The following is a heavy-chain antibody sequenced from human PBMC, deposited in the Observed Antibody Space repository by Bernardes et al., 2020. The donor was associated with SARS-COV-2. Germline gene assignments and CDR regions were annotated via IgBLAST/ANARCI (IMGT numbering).Heavy chain of an antibody. J-gene: IGHJ2*01. CDR2: INTDGSRT. CDR3: ARDLTPAYFDL. Sequence: GGSLRLSCAASGFTFTTYWMHWVRQAPGKGLEWVSRINTDGSRTDYADSVKGRLTISRDNAKNTLYLQMNSLRVEDTAVYYCARDLTPAYFDLWGRGTLVTVSS. CDR1: GFTFTTYW. V-gene: IGHV3-74*01. D-gene: IGHD2-15*01.